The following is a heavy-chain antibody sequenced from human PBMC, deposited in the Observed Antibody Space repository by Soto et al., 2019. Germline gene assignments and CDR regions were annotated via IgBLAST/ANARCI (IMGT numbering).Heavy chain of an antibody. D-gene: IGHD1-26*01. CDR1: GYTFTSYG. Sequence: QVQLVQSGAEVKKPGASVKVSCKASGYTFTSYGISWVRQAPGQGLVWMGGISAYNGNTNYAQKLQGRVTMTTDTSTSTDYMELRSLRSDDTAVYYCARDEGRYNWFDPWGQGTLVTVSS. J-gene: IGHJ5*02. CDR2: ISAYNGNT. CDR3: ARDEGRYNWFDP. V-gene: IGHV1-18*04.